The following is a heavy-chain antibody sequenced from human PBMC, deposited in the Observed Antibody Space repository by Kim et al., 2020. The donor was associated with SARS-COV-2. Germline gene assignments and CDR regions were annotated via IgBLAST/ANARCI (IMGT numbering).Heavy chain of an antibody. J-gene: IGHJ4*02. CDR2: INHSGST. CDR3: ARARIAARHFDY. Sequence: SETLSLTCAVYGGSFSGYYWSWIRQPPGKGLEWIGEINHSGSTNYNPSLKSRVTISVDTSKNQFSLKLSSVTAADTAVYYCARARIAARHFDYWGQGTLV. CDR1: GGSFSGYY. D-gene: IGHD6-6*01. V-gene: IGHV4-34*01.